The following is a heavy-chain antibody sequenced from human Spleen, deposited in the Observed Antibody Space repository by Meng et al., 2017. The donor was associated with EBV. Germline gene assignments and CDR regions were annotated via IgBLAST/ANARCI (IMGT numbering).Heavy chain of an antibody. D-gene: IGHD3-22*01. CDR2: IDHTGST. Sequence: QVQLQESGPGLVKPSGTVSLTCTVSGGSVSSGSHYWSWIRQPPGKGLEWIGEIDHTGSTNYNPSLRSRVIISGDTSKNHFSLKLTSVTPADTAVYYCARGGYYDSSGYSGLGFWGQGTLVTVSS. J-gene: IGHJ4*02. V-gene: IGHV4-61*03. CDR3: ARGGYYDSSGYSGLGF. CDR1: GGSVSSGSHY.